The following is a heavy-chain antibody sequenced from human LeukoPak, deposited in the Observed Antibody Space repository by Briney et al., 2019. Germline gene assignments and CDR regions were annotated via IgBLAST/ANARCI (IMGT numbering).Heavy chain of an antibody. CDR1: GGSISSSSYY. J-gene: IGHJ4*02. CDR2: IYYTGTT. CDR3: ARGVAPPRGYDYVWGSYRYGSQSYFDY. D-gene: IGHD3-16*02. Sequence: ASETLSLTCTVSGGSISSSSYYWGWIRQPPGKGLEWIGSIYYTGTTYYNPSLKSRVTISVDTSKNQFSLRLSSVTAADTAVYYCARGVAPPRGYDYVWGSYRYGSQSYFDYWGQGTLVTVSS. V-gene: IGHV4-39*07.